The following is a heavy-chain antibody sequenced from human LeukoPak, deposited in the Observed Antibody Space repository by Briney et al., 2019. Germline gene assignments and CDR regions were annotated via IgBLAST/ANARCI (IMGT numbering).Heavy chain of an antibody. V-gene: IGHV3-23*01. CDR1: GFTFISHT. CDR3: AKVGYFDWPPAPFAY. D-gene: IGHD3-9*01. CDR2: VSGNGANT. Sequence: PGGSLRLSCAASGFTFISHTMSWIRQAPGKGLEWVSGVSGNGANTYYADSVKGRFTISRDKVVNTLYLQMNSLRLDDTAVYYCAKVGYFDWPPAPFAYWGQGTLVTVSS. J-gene: IGHJ4*02.